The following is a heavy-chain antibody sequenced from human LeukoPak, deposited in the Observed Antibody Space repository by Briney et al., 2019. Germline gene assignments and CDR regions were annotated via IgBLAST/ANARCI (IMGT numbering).Heavy chain of an antibody. V-gene: IGHV6-1*01. D-gene: IGHD3-22*01. J-gene: IGHJ3*02. CDR3: ARSPPLYDSSGYYHEGAFDI. CDR2: TYYRSKWYN. Sequence: SQTLSPTCAISGDSVSSNSAAWNWIRQSPSRGLEWLGRTYYRSKWYNDYAVSLKSRITMNPDTSKNHFSLQLNSVTPEDTAVYYCARSPPLYDSSGYYHEGAFDIWGQGTMVTVSS. CDR1: GDSVSSNSAA.